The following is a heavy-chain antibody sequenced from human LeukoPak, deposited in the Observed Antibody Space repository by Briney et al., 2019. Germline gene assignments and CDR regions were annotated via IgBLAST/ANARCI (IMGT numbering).Heavy chain of an antibody. CDR2: LYNNGGK. V-gene: IGHV3-66*03. CDR3: VRDRAEGRAWVEFDP. J-gene: IGHJ5*02. Sequence: GGSLRLSCVASGFSVSSYGMSWVRQAPGKAPEWVSLLYNNGGKYYADSVQGRFIISRDNSKNTLYLQMNNLRVEDTAVYHCVRDRAEGRAWVEFDPWGQGTVVTVSS. CDR1: GFSVSSYG.